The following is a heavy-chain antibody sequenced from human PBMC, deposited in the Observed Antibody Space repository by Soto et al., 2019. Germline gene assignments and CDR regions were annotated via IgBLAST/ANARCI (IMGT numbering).Heavy chain of an antibody. V-gene: IGHV4-39*01. CDR2: IYYSGST. J-gene: IGHJ4*02. CDR1: GGSISSSSYY. D-gene: IGHD3-3*01. Sequence: SETLSLTCTVSGGSISSSSYYWGWIRQPPGKGLEWIGSIYYSGSTYYNPSLKSRVTISVDTSKNQFSLKLSSATAADTAVYYCARSLPASYYDFWSGYDRPLPDFADYWGQGTLVTVSS. CDR3: ARSLPASYYDFWSGYDRPLPDFADY.